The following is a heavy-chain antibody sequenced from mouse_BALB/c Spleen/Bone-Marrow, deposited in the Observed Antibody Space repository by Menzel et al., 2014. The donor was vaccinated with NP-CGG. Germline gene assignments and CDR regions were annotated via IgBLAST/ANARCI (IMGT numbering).Heavy chain of an antibody. CDR3: TRQRNWDHYAMDY. Sequence: EVKLVESGGDLVKPGGSPKPSCAASGFTFSTYGMSWVRQTPDKRLEWVATISSGGGYTYYPDSVKGRFTISRDNANNTLYLQMSSLKSEDTAMYYCTRQRNWDHYAMDYWGQGTSVTVSS. CDR2: ISSGGGYT. CDR1: GFTFSTYG. V-gene: IGHV5-6*01. J-gene: IGHJ4*01. D-gene: IGHD4-1*01.